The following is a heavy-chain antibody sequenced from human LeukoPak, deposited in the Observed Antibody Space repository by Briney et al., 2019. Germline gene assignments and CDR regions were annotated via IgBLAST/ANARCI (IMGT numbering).Heavy chain of an antibody. CDR2: IYPGDSDT. J-gene: IGHJ4*02. Sequence: GESLKISCKGSGYSFTNYWIGWVRQMPGKGLERMGIIYPGDSDTRYIPSFQGQVTISADKSINTAYLQWSSLRASDTAMYYCARRVDSYWFFDYWGQGTLVTVSS. CDR3: ARRVDSYWFFDY. D-gene: IGHD1-26*01. V-gene: IGHV5-51*01. CDR1: GYSFTNYW.